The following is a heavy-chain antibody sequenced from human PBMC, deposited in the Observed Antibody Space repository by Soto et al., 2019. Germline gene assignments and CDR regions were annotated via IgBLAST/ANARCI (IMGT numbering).Heavy chain of an antibody. CDR1: GFTFSSYG. V-gene: IGHV3-33*01. CDR3: AREGGLQLERRGIDY. J-gene: IGHJ4*02. Sequence: GGSLRLSCAASGFTFSSYGMHWVRQAPGKGLEWVAVIWYDGSNKYYADSVKGRFTISRDNSKNTLYLQMNSLRAEDTAVYYCAREGGLQLERRGIDYWGQGTLVTVSS. CDR2: IWYDGSNK. D-gene: IGHD1-1*01.